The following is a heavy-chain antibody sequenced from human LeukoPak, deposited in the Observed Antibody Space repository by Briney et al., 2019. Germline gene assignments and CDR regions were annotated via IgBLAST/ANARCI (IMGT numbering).Heavy chain of an antibody. CDR3: AKLATEGYFDY. CDR2: ISGSGGTT. D-gene: IGHD2-15*01. CDR1: GFTFSNYA. V-gene: IGHV3-23*01. Sequence: GGSLRLSCAASGFTFSNYAMSWVRQAPGKGLEWVSAISGSGGTTYHADSVKGRFTISRDNSKNTLYLQVNSLRAEDTAVSYCAKLATEGYFDYWGQGTLVTVSS. J-gene: IGHJ4*02.